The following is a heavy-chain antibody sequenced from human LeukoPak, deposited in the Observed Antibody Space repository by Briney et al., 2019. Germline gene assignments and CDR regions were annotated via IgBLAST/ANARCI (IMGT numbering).Heavy chain of an antibody. CDR2: INPNSGGT. V-gene: IGHV1-2*02. J-gene: IGHJ4*02. CDR3: ARAHCSGGCCYLGFDY. D-gene: IGHD2-15*01. CDR1: GYTFTGYY. Sequence: ASVKVSCKASGYTFTGYYMHWVRQAPGQGLEWMGWINPNSGGTNYAQKFQGRVTMTRDTSISTAYMELSRLRSDDTAVYYCARAHCSGGCCYLGFDYWGQGTQVTVSS.